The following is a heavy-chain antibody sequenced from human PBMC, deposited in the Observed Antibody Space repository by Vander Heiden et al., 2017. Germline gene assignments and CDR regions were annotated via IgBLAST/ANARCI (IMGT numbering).Heavy chain of an antibody. J-gene: IGHJ3*01. V-gene: IGHV3-21*02. Sequence: QLVETGGGLVNPGGSLRLSCVDSGVSFSSANLNRLRQSPGKGLGLVAFISATGNYIYTADSLKGRFTISRDNAKNSLYLQMNSLTADDTAIYYCARDRRSGPSYAFDLWGQGTLVTVSS. D-gene: IGHD1-26*01. CDR3: ARDRRSGPSYAFDL. CDR2: ISATGNYI. CDR1: GVSFSSAN.